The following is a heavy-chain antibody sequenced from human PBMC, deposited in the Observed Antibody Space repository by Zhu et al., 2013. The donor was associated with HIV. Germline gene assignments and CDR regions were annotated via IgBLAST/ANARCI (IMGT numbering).Heavy chain of an antibody. Sequence: QVQLVQSGAEVKKPGASVKVSCKASGYTFTSYYMHWVRQAPGQGLEWMGIINPSGGSTSYAQKFQGRVTMTRDTSTSTVYMELSSLRSEDTAVYYCARDRVKQQLADDRHYYGMDVWGQGTTVTVSS. D-gene: IGHD6-13*01. CDR2: INPSGGST. CDR3: ARDRVKQQLADDRHYYGMDV. J-gene: IGHJ6*02. CDR1: GYTFTSYY. V-gene: IGHV1-46*01.